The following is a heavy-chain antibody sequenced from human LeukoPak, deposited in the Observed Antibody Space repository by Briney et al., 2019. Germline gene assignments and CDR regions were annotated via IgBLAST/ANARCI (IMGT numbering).Heavy chain of an antibody. CDR1: GYTFTGYY. CDR2: INPNSGGT. Sequence: ASVKVSCKASGYTFTGYYMHWVRQAPGQGLEWMGWINPNSGGTNYAQKFQGRVTMTRDTSISTAYMELGRLRSDDTAVYYCARAAVVPAPDVDAFDIWGQGTMVTVSS. CDR3: ARAAVVPAPDVDAFDI. D-gene: IGHD2-2*01. J-gene: IGHJ3*02. V-gene: IGHV1-2*02.